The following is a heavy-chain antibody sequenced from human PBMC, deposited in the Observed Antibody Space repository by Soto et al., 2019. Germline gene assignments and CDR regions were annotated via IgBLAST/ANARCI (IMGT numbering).Heavy chain of an antibody. Sequence: EVQLVESGGGLVKPGGSLRLSCAASGFTFGTYTMNWVRQAPGKGLEGVSSIGTTSSYIYYADSVRGRFTISGDKARASRKLQMSSLRAEDTAVYYCARVMCGDCSTYCYYSMDVWGQGTTVTVSS. J-gene: IGHJ6*02. CDR2: IGTTSSYI. V-gene: IGHV3-21*01. D-gene: IGHD2-21*02. CDR3: ARVMCGDCSTYCYYSMDV. CDR1: GFTFGTYT.